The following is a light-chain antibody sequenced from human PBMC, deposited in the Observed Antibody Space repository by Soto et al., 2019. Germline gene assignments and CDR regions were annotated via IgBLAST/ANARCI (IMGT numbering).Light chain of an antibody. Sequence: IQLTQSASTLSGRLGDRVTITHRASQSISSWLAWYQQKPGKAPKLLIYDASSLESGVPSRFSGSGSGTEFTLTISSLQPDDFATYYCQQYNSYSRTSGQGAKVDIK. CDR3: QQYNSYSRT. J-gene: IGKJ1*01. CDR1: QSISSW. CDR2: DAS. V-gene: IGKV1-5*01.